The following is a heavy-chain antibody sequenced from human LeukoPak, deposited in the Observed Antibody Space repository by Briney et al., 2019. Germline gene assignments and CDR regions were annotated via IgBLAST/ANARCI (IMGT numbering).Heavy chain of an antibody. D-gene: IGHD6-13*01. CDR2: IYYSGST. CDR3: ARAGSWYDY. J-gene: IGHJ4*02. Sequence: SETLSLTCAVSGGSISSNSYYWGWIRQPPGKGLEWIGSIYYSGSTYYNPSLKSRVTISVDTSKNQFSLKLSSVTAADTAVYYCARAGSWYDYWGQGTLVTVSS. V-gene: IGHV4-39*01. CDR1: GGSISSNSYY.